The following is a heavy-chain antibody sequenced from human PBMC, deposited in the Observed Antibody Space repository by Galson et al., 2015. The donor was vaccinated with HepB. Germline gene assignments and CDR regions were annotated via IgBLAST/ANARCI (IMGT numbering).Heavy chain of an antibody. D-gene: IGHD4-17*01. V-gene: IGHV3-33*01. CDR3: ARYYGDYRAFDY. Sequence: SLRLSCAASGSTFSSHGMHWVRQAPGKGPEWVALIWFDGSKDYYADSVKGRSTISRDNSKNTLYLQMNSLRAEDTAVYYCARYYGDYRAFDYWGQGTLVTVSS. CDR2: IWFDGSKD. CDR1: GSTFSSHG. J-gene: IGHJ4*02.